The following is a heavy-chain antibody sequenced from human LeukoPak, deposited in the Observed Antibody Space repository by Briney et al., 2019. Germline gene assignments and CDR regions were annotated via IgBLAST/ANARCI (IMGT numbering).Heavy chain of an antibody. V-gene: IGHV3-30*02. D-gene: IGHD5-18*01. CDR2: IRYDGSNK. Sequence: PGGSLRLSCAASGFTFSSYGMHWVRQAPGKGLEWVAFIRYDGSNKYYADSGKGRFTIPRDNSKNTLYLQMNSLRAEDTAVYYCAKLVFGYSYGYEEFDYWGQGTLVTVSS. CDR3: AKLVFGYSYGYEEFDY. J-gene: IGHJ4*02. CDR1: GFTFSSYG.